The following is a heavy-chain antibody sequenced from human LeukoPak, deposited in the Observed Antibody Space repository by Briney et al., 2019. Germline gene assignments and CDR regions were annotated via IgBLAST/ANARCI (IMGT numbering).Heavy chain of an antibody. J-gene: IGHJ4*02. V-gene: IGHV4-39*01. CDR2: IYHSGST. CDR3: ARFTSASDYHFAFDY. D-gene: IGHD4-11*01. CDR1: GGSISSSSYY. Sequence: NPSETLSLTCNVSGGSISSSSYYWGWIRQPPGKGLEWIGSIYHSGSTYCNPSLKSRVTTSVDTSKNQFSLKLSSVTAADTAVYYCARFTSASDYHFAFDYWGQGTLVTVSS.